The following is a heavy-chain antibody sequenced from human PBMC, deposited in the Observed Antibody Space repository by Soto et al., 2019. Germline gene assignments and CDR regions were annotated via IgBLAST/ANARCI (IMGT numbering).Heavy chain of an antibody. CDR3: ARSGTGRITMVRGRYYFDY. CDR2: INPSTVDT. J-gene: IGHJ4*02. CDR1: GYTFTNYY. Sequence: QVQLVQSGAEVKKPGASVKISCKASGYTFTNYYMHWVRQAPGQGPEWMGIINPSTVDTTSAQKFQGRVSMTRDTSTSTGYMELSSLRSEDTAVYYCARSGTGRITMVRGRYYFDYWGQGTLVTVSS. V-gene: IGHV1-46*01. D-gene: IGHD3-10*01.